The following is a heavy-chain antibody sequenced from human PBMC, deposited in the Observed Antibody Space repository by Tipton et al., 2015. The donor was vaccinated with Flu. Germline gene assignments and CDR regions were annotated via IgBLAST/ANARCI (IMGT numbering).Heavy chain of an antibody. CDR1: GDSMGTYS. CDR3: ARRDCAGGICYSRVYDAFDI. Sequence: TLSLTCTVSGDSMGTYSWSWIRQPPGKGLEWIGSIYHSGSTYYNPSLKSRVTISVDTSKNQFSLKLGSVTAGDTAVYYCARRDCAGGICYSRVYDAFDIWGQGTLVTVSS. J-gene: IGHJ3*02. D-gene: IGHD2-8*02. CDR2: IYHSGST. V-gene: IGHV4-59*08.